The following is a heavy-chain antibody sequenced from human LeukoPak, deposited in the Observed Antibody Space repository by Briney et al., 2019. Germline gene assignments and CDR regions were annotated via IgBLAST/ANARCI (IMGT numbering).Heavy chain of an antibody. V-gene: IGHV3-53*05. J-gene: IGHJ4*02. CDR3: AAINIAQLPIRVY. CDR2: IYSGGST. CDR1: GFTVSSNY. Sequence: GGSLRLSCAASGFTVSSNYMSWVRQAPGKGLEWVSVIYSGGSTYYADSVKGRFTISRDNSKNTLCLQMNSLRVEDTAVYYCAAINIAQLPIRVYWGQGTLVTVSS. D-gene: IGHD5-24*01.